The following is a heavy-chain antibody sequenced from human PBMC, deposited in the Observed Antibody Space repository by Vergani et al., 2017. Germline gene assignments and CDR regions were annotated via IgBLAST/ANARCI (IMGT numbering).Heavy chain of an antibody. CDR1: GVSIGSNSYY. CDR2: IYYTGTT. CDR3: ARGGVAGPTGYYYYYMDV. D-gene: IGHD6-19*01. V-gene: IGHV4-39*01. Sequence: QLQLQESGPGLVKPSETLSLTCTVSGVSIGSNSYYWGWIRQPPGKGLEWIGTIYYTGTTYYNEAHKSRLTISVDTSKNQFSLNLTSVTAADTAVYYCARGGVAGPTGYYYYYMDVWGKGTTVTVSS. J-gene: IGHJ6*03.